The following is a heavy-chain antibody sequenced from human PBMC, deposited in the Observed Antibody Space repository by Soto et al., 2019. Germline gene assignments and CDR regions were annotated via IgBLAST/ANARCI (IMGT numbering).Heavy chain of an antibody. CDR2: ISSKANSYAT. D-gene: IGHD2-2*01. Sequence: EVQLVESGGGLVQPGGSLKLSCAASGFTLSGSATHWVRQASGKGLEWVGRISSKANSYATAYAASVKGRFTISRDDSKNTAYLQMNSLKTEDTAVYYCTRLVVVPAASLQLLVRWFDPWGQGTLVTVSS. CDR1: GFTLSGSA. CDR3: TRLVVVPAASLQLLVRWFDP. V-gene: IGHV3-73*02. J-gene: IGHJ5*02.